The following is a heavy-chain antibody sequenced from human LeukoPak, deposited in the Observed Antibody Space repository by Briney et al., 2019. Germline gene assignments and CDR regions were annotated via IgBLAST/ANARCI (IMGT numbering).Heavy chain of an antibody. Sequence: SETLSLTCAVYGGSFSGYYWSWIRQPPGKGLEWIGEINHSGSTSYNPSLKSRVTISVDTSKNQFSLKLSSVTAADTAVYYCARGNSGPGGPHAFDIWGQGTMVTVSS. V-gene: IGHV4-34*01. CDR1: GGSFSGYY. CDR2: INHSGST. J-gene: IGHJ3*02. D-gene: IGHD2-15*01. CDR3: ARGNSGPGGPHAFDI.